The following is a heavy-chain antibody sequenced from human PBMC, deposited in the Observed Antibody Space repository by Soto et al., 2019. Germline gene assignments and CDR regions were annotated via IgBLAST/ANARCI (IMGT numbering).Heavy chain of an antibody. CDR3: AKKVNSGSGSQYFDY. CDR1: GFTFSSYS. V-gene: IGHV3-23*01. CDR2: FRGSGDDGTT. J-gene: IGHJ4*02. Sequence: GVSLRLSCAASGFTFSSYSMSWVRQAPGKGLEWVSGFRGSGDDGTTYYADSVKGRFTISRDNSKNMLFLQMNSLRAEDTAIYYCAKKVNSGSGSQYFDYWGQGTLVTVSS. D-gene: IGHD3-10*01.